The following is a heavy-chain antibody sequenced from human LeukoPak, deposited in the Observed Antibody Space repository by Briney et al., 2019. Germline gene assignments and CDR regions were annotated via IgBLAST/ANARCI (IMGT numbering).Heavy chain of an antibody. V-gene: IGHV4-34*01. D-gene: IGHD2-8*01. CDR1: GGSFSYFY. CDR3: ARDGAHRYCTSGVWTKGYYYYGMYV. Sequence: SETLSLTCAVYGGSFSYFYWSWIRQPPGKGLEWIGEINHRGSTNYNLSLESRVTISVDTSKNQFSLKLASVTAADTAVYYCARDGAHRYCTSGVWTKGYYYYGMYVWGQGTTVTVSS. CDR2: INHRGST. J-gene: IGHJ6*02.